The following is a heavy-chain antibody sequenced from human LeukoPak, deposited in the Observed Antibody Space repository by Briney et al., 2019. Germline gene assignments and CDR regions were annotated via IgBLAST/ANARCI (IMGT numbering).Heavy chain of an antibody. V-gene: IGHV3-74*01. J-gene: IGHJ5*02. CDR2: INSDGSST. CDR3: ARDIAVAGPNWFDP. D-gene: IGHD6-19*01. CDR1: GFTFSSYW. Sequence: GGSLRLSCAASGFTFSSYWMHWVRQAPGKGLVWVSRINSDGSSTSYADSVKGRFAISRDNAKNTLYLQMNSLRAEDTAVYYCARDIAVAGPNWFDPWGQGTLVTVSS.